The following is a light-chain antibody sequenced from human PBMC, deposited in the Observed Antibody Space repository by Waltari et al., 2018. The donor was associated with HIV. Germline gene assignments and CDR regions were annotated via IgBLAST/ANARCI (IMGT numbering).Light chain of an antibody. J-gene: IGLJ2*01. CDR1: SSAVGNYNL. Sequence: QSALTQPAPVSGSPGQSSTISCTGTSSAVGNYNLVSWYQQHPGKVPKVMIYEVSKRPSGVSNRFSGSKSGNRASLTISGLQAEDEADYYCCSYAGSSAVVFGGGTKLTVL. V-gene: IGLV2-23*02. CDR2: EVS. CDR3: CSYAGSSAVV.